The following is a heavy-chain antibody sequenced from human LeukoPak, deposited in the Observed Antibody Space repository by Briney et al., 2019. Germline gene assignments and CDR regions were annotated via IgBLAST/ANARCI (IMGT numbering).Heavy chain of an antibody. CDR2: IYYDGSNI. CDR1: EFTFTTYG. CDR3: ARNFGTSYNS. Sequence: GESLKISCAASEFTFTTYGMHWVRQAPGKGLEWVAFIYYDGSNIYYADYVKGRFTISRDISKNTVFLQMNSLRAEDTAVYYCARNFGTSYNSWGQGILVTVSS. D-gene: IGHD2-2*01. J-gene: IGHJ4*02. V-gene: IGHV3-33*01.